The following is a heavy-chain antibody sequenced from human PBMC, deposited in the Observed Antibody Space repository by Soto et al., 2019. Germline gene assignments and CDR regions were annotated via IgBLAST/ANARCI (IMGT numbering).Heavy chain of an antibody. CDR1: GFTFSSYA. V-gene: IGHV3-23*01. CDR2: ISGSGGST. J-gene: IGHJ3*02. D-gene: IGHD6-19*01. Sequence: GGSLRLSCAASGFTFSSYAMSWVRQAPGKGLEWVSAISGSGGSTYYADSVKGRFTISRDNSKNTLYLQMNSLRAEDTAVYYCAKDQGDGSGRQAGAFDIWGQGTMVTVSS. CDR3: AKDQGDGSGRQAGAFDI.